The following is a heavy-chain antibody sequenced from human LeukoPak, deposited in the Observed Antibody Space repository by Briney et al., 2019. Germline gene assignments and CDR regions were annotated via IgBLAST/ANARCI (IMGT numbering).Heavy chain of an antibody. CDR1: GFTFSSYA. CDR3: AKTPLMYYYDSSGYYPRYNWFDP. V-gene: IGHV3-23*01. J-gene: IGHJ5*02. D-gene: IGHD3-22*01. CDR2: ISGSGGST. Sequence: PGGSLRLSCAASGFTFSSYAMSWVRQAPGKGLEWVSAISGSGGSTYYADSVKGRFTISRDNSKNTLYLQMNSLRAEDTAVYYCAKTPLMYYYDSSGYYPRYNWFDPWGQGTLVTVSS.